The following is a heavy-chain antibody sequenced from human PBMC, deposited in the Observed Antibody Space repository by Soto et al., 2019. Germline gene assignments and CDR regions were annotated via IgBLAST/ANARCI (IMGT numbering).Heavy chain of an antibody. D-gene: IGHD3-3*01. J-gene: IGHJ4*02. CDR2: ISGSGGST. Sequence: GGSLRLSCAASGFTFSSYAMSWVRQAPGKGLEWVSAISGSGGSTYYADSVKGRFTISRDNSKNTLYLQMNSLRAEDTAVYYCANSAGGHLRFLEWLFDYWGQGTLVTVSS. CDR1: GFTFSSYA. V-gene: IGHV3-23*01. CDR3: ANSAGGHLRFLEWLFDY.